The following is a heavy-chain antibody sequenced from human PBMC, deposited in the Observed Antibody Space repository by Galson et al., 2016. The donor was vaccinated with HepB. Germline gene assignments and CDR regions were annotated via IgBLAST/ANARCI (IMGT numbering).Heavy chain of an antibody. D-gene: IGHD4-11*01. CDR3: ARGTPDYRPYYFDY. J-gene: IGHJ4*02. Sequence: LEWVGFIRSKTYGGTTEYAASVKARFTISRDDSKSFAYLQMSSLNTGDTAVYYCARGTPDYRPYYFDYWGQGTLVTVSS. V-gene: IGHV3-49*02. CDR2: IRSKTYGGTT.